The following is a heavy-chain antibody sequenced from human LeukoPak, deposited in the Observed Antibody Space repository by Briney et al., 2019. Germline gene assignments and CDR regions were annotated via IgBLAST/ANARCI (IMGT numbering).Heavy chain of an antibody. V-gene: IGHV1-46*01. CDR2: INPSGGST. J-gene: IGHJ5*02. CDR1: GYTFTSYY. D-gene: IGHD6-19*01. Sequence: ASVKVSCKASGYTFTSYYMHWVRQAPGQGLEWMGIINPSGGSTSYAQKFQGRVTMTRDTSTSTAYMELSSLRSEDTAVYYCARSIAVARYWFDPWGQGTLVTVSS. CDR3: ARSIAVARYWFDP.